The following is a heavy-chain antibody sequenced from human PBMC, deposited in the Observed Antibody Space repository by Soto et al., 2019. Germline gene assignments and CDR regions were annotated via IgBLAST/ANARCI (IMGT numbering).Heavy chain of an antibody. CDR2: TYYRSKWYN. V-gene: IGHV6-1*01. Sequence: PSQTLSLTCAISGDSVSSNSAAWNWIRQSPSRGLEWLGRTYYRSKWYNDYAVSVKSRITINPDTSKNQFSLQLNSVTPEDTAVYYCARDPWGINGNTIYYYYGMDVWGQGTTVTVSS. J-gene: IGHJ6*02. D-gene: IGHD1-7*01. CDR1: GDSVSSNSAA. CDR3: ARDPWGINGNTIYYYYGMDV.